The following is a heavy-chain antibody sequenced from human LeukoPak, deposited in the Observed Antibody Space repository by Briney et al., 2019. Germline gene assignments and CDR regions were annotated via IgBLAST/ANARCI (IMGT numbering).Heavy chain of an antibody. CDR3: ARHKGVYEYSGYDLGGWFDP. V-gene: IGHV4-39*01. J-gene: IGHJ5*02. Sequence: SETLSLTCTVSGGSISSSSYYWGWIRQPPGKGVEWIGSIYYSGSTYYNPSLKSRVTISVDTSKNQFSLKLSSVTAADTAVYYCARHKGVYEYSGYDLGGWFDPWGQGTLVTVSS. D-gene: IGHD5-12*01. CDR2: IYYSGST. CDR1: GGSISSSSYY.